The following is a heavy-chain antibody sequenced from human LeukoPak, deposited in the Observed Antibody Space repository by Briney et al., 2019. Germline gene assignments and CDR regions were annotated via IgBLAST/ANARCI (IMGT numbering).Heavy chain of an antibody. CDR1: GVSVTSASYY. J-gene: IGHJ3*01. D-gene: IGHD2-21*01. V-gene: IGHV4-61*02. CDR3: AKDGGPPDYSGGSDV. CDR2: VYPSGGT. Sequence: PSQTLSLICNVSGVSVTSASYYWQWIRQPAGKGLQWIGRVYPSGGTSYNPSLQSRVTISLDTARNQVSLSLTSVTAEDTALYYCAKDGGPPDYSGGSDVWGQGTFVTVSS.